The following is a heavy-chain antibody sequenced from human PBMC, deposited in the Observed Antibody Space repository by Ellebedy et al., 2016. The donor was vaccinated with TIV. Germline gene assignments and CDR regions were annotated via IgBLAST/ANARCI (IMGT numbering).Heavy chain of an antibody. CDR3: TTDLKWAALWYFDL. D-gene: IGHD2-8*01. V-gene: IGHV3-15*01. CDR1: GFTFSSYA. Sequence: GESLKISCVASGFTFSSYAMSWVRQAPGKGLEWVGRIKSETDGETTHYAAPVKGRFSISRDDSKNTLFLEMNSLKTEDTAVYYCTTDLKWAALWYFDLWGRGTLVTVSS. J-gene: IGHJ2*01. CDR2: IKSETDGETT.